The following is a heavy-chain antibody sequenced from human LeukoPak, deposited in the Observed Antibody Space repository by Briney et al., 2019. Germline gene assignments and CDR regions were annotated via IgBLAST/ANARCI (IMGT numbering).Heavy chain of an antibody. J-gene: IGHJ5*02. Sequence: PGGSLRLSCADSGFTFSRYWMHWVRQTPGKGLVWVSCISADGSVTRYADSVKGLFTISRDNTKSTLYLQMHSLRAEDTAVYYCATAGGDGSRMGFDPWGQGTLVTVSS. CDR3: ATAGGDGSRMGFDP. V-gene: IGHV3-74*01. CDR1: GFTFSRYW. CDR2: ISADGSVT. D-gene: IGHD2-15*01.